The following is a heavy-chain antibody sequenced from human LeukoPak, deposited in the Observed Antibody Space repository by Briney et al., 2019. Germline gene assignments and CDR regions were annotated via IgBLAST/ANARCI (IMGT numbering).Heavy chain of an antibody. CDR3: ATQISIVVVVAARGAFDI. CDR2: INSGGTK. J-gene: IGHJ3*02. D-gene: IGHD2-15*01. V-gene: IGHV3-66*01. CDR1: GFTVSSNY. Sequence: GGSLRLSRAASGFTVSSNYMSWVRQAPGKGLEWVSVINSGGTKRYAESVKGRFTISRDNSKNTLYLQMNSLRAEDTAVYYCATQISIVVVVAARGAFDIWGQGTMVTVSS.